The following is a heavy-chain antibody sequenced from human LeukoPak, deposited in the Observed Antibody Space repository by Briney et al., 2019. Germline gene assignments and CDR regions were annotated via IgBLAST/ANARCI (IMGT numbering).Heavy chain of an antibody. CDR1: GFTFSSYA. CDR3: ARVQRGVRSPTDY. J-gene: IGHJ4*02. D-gene: IGHD4-17*01. Sequence: TGGSLRLSCAASGFTFSSYAMSCVRQAPGGGLEWVSTISGSGGTTYYADSVKGRFTISRDNSKSTLYLQMNSLRAEDTAVYYRARVQRGVRSPTDYWGQGTLVTVSS. CDR2: ISGSGGTT. V-gene: IGHV3-23*01.